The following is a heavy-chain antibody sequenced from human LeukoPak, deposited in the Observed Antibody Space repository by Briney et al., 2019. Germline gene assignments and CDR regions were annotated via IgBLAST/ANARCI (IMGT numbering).Heavy chain of an antibody. J-gene: IGHJ4*02. V-gene: IGHV3-30-3*01. CDR2: ISSGGTNK. CDR3: ATVGAGRYFDD. CDR1: GFTFSSYA. Sequence: GRSLRLSCAASGFTFSSYALHWVRQAPGKWLEWVAVISSGGTNKYYADSVKGRFTISRDNSKNTLYLQVHSLRAEDTAVYYCATVGAGRYFDDWGQGTLVTVSS. D-gene: IGHD3-10*01.